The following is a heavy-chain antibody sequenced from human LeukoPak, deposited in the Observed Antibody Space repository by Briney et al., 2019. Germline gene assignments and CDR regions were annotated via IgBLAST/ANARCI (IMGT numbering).Heavy chain of an antibody. D-gene: IGHD6-19*01. CDR2: IFYSGRT. V-gene: IGHV4-59*01. CDR1: GGSISSDH. J-gene: IGHJ4*02. Sequence: PSETLSLTCTVSGGSISSDHWNWIRQPPGKGLEWIGCIFYSGRTYYNPSLKSRVTISVDLSKGQFSLELRSVTAADTAVYYCRYSSGWYQVDYWGQGTLVTVSS. CDR3: RYSSGWYQVDY.